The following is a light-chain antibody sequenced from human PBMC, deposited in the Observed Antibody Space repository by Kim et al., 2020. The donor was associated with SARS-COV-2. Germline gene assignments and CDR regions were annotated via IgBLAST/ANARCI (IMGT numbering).Light chain of an antibody. CDR1: NIGTKS. Sequence: SYELTQPPSVSVAPGKTAKITCGGNNIGTKSVHLYQQKPGQAPVLVIYYDTDRPSGIPDRFSGSNSGNTATLTITRVEAGDEADYYCQVWDSSSDHVVFGGGTQLTVL. V-gene: IGLV3-21*04. CDR3: QVWDSSSDHVV. J-gene: IGLJ2*01. CDR2: YDT.